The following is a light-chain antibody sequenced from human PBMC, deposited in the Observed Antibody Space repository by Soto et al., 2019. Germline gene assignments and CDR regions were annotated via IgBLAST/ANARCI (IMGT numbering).Light chain of an antibody. J-gene: IGKJ1*01. CDR1: QGISSY. Sequence: IRMTQSPSSLSASTGDRVTITCRASQGISSYLAWYQQKPGKAPKLLIYAASTLQSGVPSRFSGSGSGTDFTLTISCLQSEDFATYYCQQYYSYPYTFGQGTKVDIK. CDR3: QQYYSYPYT. V-gene: IGKV1-8*01. CDR2: AAS.